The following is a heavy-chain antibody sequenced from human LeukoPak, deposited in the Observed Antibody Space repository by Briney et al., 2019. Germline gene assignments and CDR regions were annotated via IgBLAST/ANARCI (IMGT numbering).Heavy chain of an antibody. Sequence: GGCLRLSCAASGYTFSSYGKHWVRQAPGKGLEWVALIWYDGSNKYYVDSVKGRLTISRDNSKNTLYLQMNSLRVEDTAVYYCAREGPRGNSQFDYWGQGTLVTVSS. CDR1: GYTFSSYG. J-gene: IGHJ4*02. CDR3: AREGPRGNSQFDY. V-gene: IGHV3-33*01. CDR2: IWYDGSNK.